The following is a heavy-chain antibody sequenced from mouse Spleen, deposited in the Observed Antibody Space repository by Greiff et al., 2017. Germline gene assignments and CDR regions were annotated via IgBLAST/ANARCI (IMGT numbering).Heavy chain of an antibody. CDR1: GFTFSSYA. D-gene: IGHD2-3*01. CDR3: ARQDDGSYAMDY. CDR2: INSNGGST. Sequence: EVKVVESGGGLVKPGGSLKLSCAASGFTFSSYAMSWVRQTPEKRLEWVAAINSNGGSTYYPDTVKDRFTISRDNAKNTLYLQMSSLRSEDTALYYCARQDDGSYAMDYWGQGTSVTVSS. V-gene: IGHV5-6-2*01. J-gene: IGHJ4*01.